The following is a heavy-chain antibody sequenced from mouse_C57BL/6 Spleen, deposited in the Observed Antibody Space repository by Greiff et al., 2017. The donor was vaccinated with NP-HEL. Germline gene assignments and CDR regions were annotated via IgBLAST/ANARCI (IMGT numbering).Heavy chain of an antibody. J-gene: IGHJ4*01. V-gene: IGHV5-17*01. CDR3: ARPCYDYDVGAMDY. CDR2: ISSGSSTI. CDR1: GFTFSDYG. Sequence: EVKVEESGGGLVKPGGSLKLSCAASGFTFSDYGMHWVRQAPEKGLEWVAYISSGSSTIYYADTVKGRFTISRDNAKNTLFVQMTSLRSEDTAMYYCARPCYDYDVGAMDYWGQGTSVTVSS. D-gene: IGHD2-4*01.